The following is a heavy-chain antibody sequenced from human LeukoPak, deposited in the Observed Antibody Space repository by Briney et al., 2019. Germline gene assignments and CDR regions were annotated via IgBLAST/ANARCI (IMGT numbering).Heavy chain of an antibody. CDR3: AADRYCSSTNCGNWFDP. V-gene: IGHV1-58*02. D-gene: IGHD2-2*01. Sequence: SVKVSCKASGFTLTTSAMQWVRQARRQRLEWIGWIVVGSGNTNYAQKFQERVTITRDMSTSTAYMELSSLRSEDTAVYYCAADRYCSSTNCGNWFDPWGQGTLVTVSS. CDR2: IVVGSGNT. CDR1: GFTLTTSA. J-gene: IGHJ5*02.